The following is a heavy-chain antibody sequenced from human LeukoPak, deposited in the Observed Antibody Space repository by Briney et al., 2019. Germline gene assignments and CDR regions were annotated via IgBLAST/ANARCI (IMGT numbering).Heavy chain of an antibody. D-gene: IGHD5-18*01. CDR3: ARHDGIRAASAASPWIQLWGKDAFDI. CDR2: IYYSGST. V-gene: IGHV4-59*04. CDR1: GFTFSSYSMN. Sequence: TGGSLRLSCAASGFTFSSYSMNWVRQAPGKGLEWIGNIYYSGSTYYNPSLKSRVTMSVDTSKNQFSLKLSSVTAADTAVYYCARHDGIRAASAASPWIQLWGKDAFDIWGQGTMVTVSS. J-gene: IGHJ3*02.